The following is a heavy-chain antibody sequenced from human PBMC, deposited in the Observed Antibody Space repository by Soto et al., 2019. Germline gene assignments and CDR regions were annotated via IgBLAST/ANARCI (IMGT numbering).Heavy chain of an antibody. V-gene: IGHV1-69*06. Sequence: QVQLVQSGAEVKKPGASVKVSCKASGYSLTSYGISWVRQAPGQGLEWMGWIIPIFGTANYAQKFQGRVTITADKSTSTAYMELSSLRSEDTAVYYCARADYGGNPTYYFDYWGQGTLVTVSS. J-gene: IGHJ4*02. CDR2: IIPIFGTA. D-gene: IGHD4-17*01. CDR1: GYSLTSYG. CDR3: ARADYGGNPTYYFDY.